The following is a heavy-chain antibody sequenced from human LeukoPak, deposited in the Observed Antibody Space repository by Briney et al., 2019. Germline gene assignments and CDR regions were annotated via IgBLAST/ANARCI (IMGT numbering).Heavy chain of an antibody. CDR2: INSDGSEG. Sequence: GGSLRLSCAASGFTVSSNYMSWVRQAPGKGLEWVASINSDGSEGYYADVVKGRFTISRDNAKNSLYLQINSLRAEDTAVYYCARSSYSSSSSVWGQGTMVTVSS. V-gene: IGHV3-7*03. CDR1: GFTVSSNY. D-gene: IGHD6-6*01. CDR3: ARSSYSSSSSV. J-gene: IGHJ3*01.